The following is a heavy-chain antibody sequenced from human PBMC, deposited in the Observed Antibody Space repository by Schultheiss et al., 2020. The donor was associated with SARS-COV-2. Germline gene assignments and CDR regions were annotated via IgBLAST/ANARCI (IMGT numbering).Heavy chain of an antibody. CDR1: GFTFSSYE. Sequence: GGSLRLSCAASGFTFSSYEMNWVRQAPGKGLEWVSYISSSGSTIYYADSVKGRFTISRDNAKNSLYLQMNSLRAEDTAVYYCANLIAAAGTGEVDYWGQGTLVTVSS. J-gene: IGHJ4*02. D-gene: IGHD6-13*01. CDR3: ANLIAAAGTGEVDY. V-gene: IGHV3-48*03. CDR2: ISSSGSTI.